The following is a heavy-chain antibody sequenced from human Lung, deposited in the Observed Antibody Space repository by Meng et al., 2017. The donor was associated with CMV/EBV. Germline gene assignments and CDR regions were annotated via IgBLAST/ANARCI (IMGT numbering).Heavy chain of an antibody. Sequence: RQEPAPGLGNPSGTRSFTCAASGGSSSISTWWSWVRQPPGKGLEWIGEIYHSGGTNYNPSLRGRVTISLDKSKNQFSLTLRSVTAADTAVYYCARDPYATGWAGWGQGTLVTVSS. CDR3: ARDPYATGWAG. CDR1: GGSSSISTW. D-gene: IGHD6-19*01. CDR2: IYHSGGT. V-gene: IGHV4-4*02. J-gene: IGHJ4*02.